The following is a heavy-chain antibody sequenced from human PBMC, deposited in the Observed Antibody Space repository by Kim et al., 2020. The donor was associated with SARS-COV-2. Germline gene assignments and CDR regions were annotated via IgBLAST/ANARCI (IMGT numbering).Heavy chain of an antibody. CDR1: GGSISSYY. Sequence: SETLSLTCTVSGGSISSYYLSWIRQPPGKGLEWIGYIYYSGSTNYNPSLKSRVTILVDTSTNQFSLKLSSVTAADTAVYYCARENCSSTSCYFPELGRWLDPWGQGTLVTVSS. D-gene: IGHD2-2*01. CDR3: ARENCSSTSCYFPELGRWLDP. CDR2: IYYSGST. V-gene: IGHV4-59*01. J-gene: IGHJ5*02.